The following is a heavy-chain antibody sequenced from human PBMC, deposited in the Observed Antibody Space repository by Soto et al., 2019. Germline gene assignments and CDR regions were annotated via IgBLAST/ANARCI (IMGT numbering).Heavy chain of an antibody. CDR2: ISGGGTSI. CDR1: GFAFTSHE. J-gene: IGHJ5*02. CDR3: ARFLSSWGAYGGIDP. V-gene: IGHV3-48*03. Sequence: EMQLVESGGGLVQPGGSLRLSCAASGFAFTSHEMNWVRQAPGKGPEWLSYISGGGTSIYYADSVKGRFTISRDNAKNSLYLQMNSLRAEDTAVYYCARFLSSWGAYGGIDPWGQGTLVTVSS. D-gene: IGHD6-13*01.